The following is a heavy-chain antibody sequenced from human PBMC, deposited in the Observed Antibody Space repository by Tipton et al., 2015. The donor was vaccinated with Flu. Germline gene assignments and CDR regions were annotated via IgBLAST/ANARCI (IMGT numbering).Heavy chain of an antibody. J-gene: IGHJ5*02. V-gene: IGHV4-39*07. CDR3: ARVPAFFTVSSWFDP. D-gene: IGHD4-17*01. CDR1: GAPISSSPYY. Sequence: TLSLTCTVSGAPISSSPYYWGWVRQSPGKGLEWIGSIYHSGSTFYNPSLRSRVTMSVDTSRNQFSLKLISVTAADTAVYYCARVPAFFTVSSWFDPWGQGTLLIVSS. CDR2: IYHSGST.